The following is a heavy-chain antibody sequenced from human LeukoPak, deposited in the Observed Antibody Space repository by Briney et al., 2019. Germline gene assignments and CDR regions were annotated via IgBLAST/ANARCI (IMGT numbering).Heavy chain of an antibody. V-gene: IGHV1-58*01. Sequence: SVKVSCKASGFTFTSSAVQWVRQARGQRLEWIGCIVVGSGNTNYAQKFQERVTITRDMSTSTAYMELSSLRSEDTAVYYCAAVITMELTADYWGQGTLVTVSS. CDR2: IVVGSGNT. CDR1: GFTFTSSA. D-gene: IGHD3-10*01. J-gene: IGHJ4*02. CDR3: AAVITMELTADY.